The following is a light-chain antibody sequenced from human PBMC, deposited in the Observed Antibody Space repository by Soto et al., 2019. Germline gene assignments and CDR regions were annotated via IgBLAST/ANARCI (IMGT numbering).Light chain of an antibody. Sequence: EIVFTQSPATLSLSPGERATLSCRASQSVSSYLAWYQQKPGQAPRLLIYDTSIRASGIPARFSGSGSGTDFTLTISRLEPEDFAVYYCQQYGSSTETFGQGTKVDIK. CDR2: DTS. CDR1: QSVSSY. V-gene: IGKV3-20*01. J-gene: IGKJ1*01. CDR3: QQYGSSTET.